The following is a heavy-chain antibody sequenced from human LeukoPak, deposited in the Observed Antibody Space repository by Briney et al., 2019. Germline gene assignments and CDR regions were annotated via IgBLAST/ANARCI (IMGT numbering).Heavy chain of an antibody. CDR3: AREDRGTVTNYYYMDV. CDR2: ISSSSSYI. J-gene: IGHJ6*03. Sequence: GGSLRLSCAASGFTFSSYSTNWVRQAPGKGLEWVSSISSSSSYIYYADSVKGRFTISRDNAKNSLYLQMNSLRAEDTAVYYCAREDRGTVTNYYYMDVWGKGTTVTVSS. V-gene: IGHV3-21*01. D-gene: IGHD4-17*01. CDR1: GFTFSSYS.